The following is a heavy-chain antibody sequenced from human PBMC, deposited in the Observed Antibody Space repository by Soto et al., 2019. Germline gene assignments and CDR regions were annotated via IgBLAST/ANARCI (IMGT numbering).Heavy chain of an antibody. D-gene: IGHD3-10*01. V-gene: IGHV3-30*18. Sequence: GGSMRLSCAASEFTISSYGMHWVRKTPGKGLEWVAVISYDGSNKYYADSVKGRFTISRDNSKNTLYLQMNSLRAEDTAVYYCAKDKNPLYGSGSYYPMPFDYWGQGTLVTVSS. J-gene: IGHJ4*02. CDR3: AKDKNPLYGSGSYYPMPFDY. CDR2: ISYDGSNK. CDR1: EFTISSYG.